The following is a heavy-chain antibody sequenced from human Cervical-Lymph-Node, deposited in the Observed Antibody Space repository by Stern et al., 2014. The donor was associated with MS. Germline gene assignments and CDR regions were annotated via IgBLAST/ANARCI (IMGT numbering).Heavy chain of an antibody. V-gene: IGHV1-18*01. CDR3: GHAAFDT. CDR2: ISPYNGNT. Sequence: QMQLVQSGAEVMQPGASVKVSCKTSGYTFISYGITWVRQAPGQGLQWMGWISPYNGNTNYAQSFQGRVTMTADTSTTTAYMELRSLTSDDTAVYGSGHAAFDTWGQGSMVTVSS. D-gene: IGHD3-10*01. J-gene: IGHJ3*02. CDR1: GYTFISYG.